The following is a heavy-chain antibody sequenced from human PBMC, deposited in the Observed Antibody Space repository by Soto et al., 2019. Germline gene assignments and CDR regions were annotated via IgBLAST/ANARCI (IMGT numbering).Heavy chain of an antibody. D-gene: IGHD2-15*01. CDR3: TREFVVVAANYYYYYGMDV. V-gene: IGHV3-49*04. Sequence: GESLKISCTASGFTFGDYAMSWVRQAPGKGLEWVGFIRSKAYGGTTEYAASVKGRFTISRDDSKSIAYLQMNSLKTEDTAVYYCTREFVVVAANYYYYYGMDVWGQGTAVTVSS. CDR2: IRSKAYGGTT. J-gene: IGHJ6*02. CDR1: GFTFGDYA.